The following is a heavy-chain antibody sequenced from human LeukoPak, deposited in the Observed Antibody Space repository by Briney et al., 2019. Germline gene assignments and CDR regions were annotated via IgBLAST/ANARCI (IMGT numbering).Heavy chain of an antibody. V-gene: IGHV3-74*01. D-gene: IGHD6-6*01. CDR1: GFTFSSYW. CDR3: ARDPRQLVEPFDY. Sequence: GGSLRLSCAASGFTFSSYWMHWVRQAPGKALVWVSRINSDGSSTSYADSVKGRFTISRDNAKNTLYLQMNSLRAEDTAVYYCARDPRQLVEPFDYWGQGTLVTVSS. CDR2: INSDGSST. J-gene: IGHJ4*02.